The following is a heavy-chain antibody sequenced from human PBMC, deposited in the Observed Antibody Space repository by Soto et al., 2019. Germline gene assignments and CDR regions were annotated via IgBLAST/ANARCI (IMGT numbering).Heavy chain of an antibody. Sequence: GGSLRLSCAASGFTFSSYGMHWVRQAPGKGLEWVAVIWYDGSNKYYADSVKGRFTISRDNSKNTLYLQMNSLVAEDTAVYYGARGTQRGIAVAGSPAGYYYYGMDVWGQGTTVTVSS. D-gene: IGHD6-19*01. CDR2: IWYDGSNK. J-gene: IGHJ6*02. CDR3: ARGTQRGIAVAGSPAGYYYYGMDV. CDR1: GFTFSSYG. V-gene: IGHV3-33*01.